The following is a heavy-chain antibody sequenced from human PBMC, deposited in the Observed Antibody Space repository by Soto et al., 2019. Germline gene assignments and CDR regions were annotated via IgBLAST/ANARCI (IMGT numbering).Heavy chain of an antibody. Sequence: PGVSMQVSWKGSGYSFTSHCSGWVSKMHGKGLEWMGIIYPGDSDTRYSPSFQGQVTISADKSISTAYLQMGSLRAEDMALYYCARRGYGSRWPNVYMDVWGKGTTVTVSS. V-gene: IGHV5-51*01. CDR2: IYPGDSDT. J-gene: IGHJ6*03. CDR3: ARRGYGSRWPNVYMDV. CDR1: GYSFTSHC. D-gene: IGHD6-13*01.